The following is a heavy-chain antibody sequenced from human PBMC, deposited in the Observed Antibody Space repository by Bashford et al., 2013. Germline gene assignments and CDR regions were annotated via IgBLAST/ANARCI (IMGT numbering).Heavy chain of an antibody. Sequence: SSETLSLTCAVYGGSFSGYYWSWIRQPPGRGWSGLGKSIIVEAPTTTRPSKSRVTISVDTSKNQFSLKLSSVTAADTAVYYCARARRSGVRGVLDYWGQGTLVTVSS. CDR1: GGSFSGYY. CDR3: ARARRSGVRGVLDY. CDR2: SIIVEAP. D-gene: IGHD3-10*01. V-gene: IGHV4-34*01. J-gene: IGHJ4*02.